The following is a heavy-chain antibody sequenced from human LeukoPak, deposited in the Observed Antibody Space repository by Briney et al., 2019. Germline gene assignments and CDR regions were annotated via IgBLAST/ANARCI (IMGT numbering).Heavy chain of an antibody. D-gene: IGHD6-6*01. CDR3: AKSGTKYTSSNFGY. J-gene: IGHJ4*02. Sequence: QSGGSLRLSCTASGLTFSSYGMHWVRQAPGKGLEWVAVVSHDGSVKYYADSVKGRFTVSRDKSKNMLYLQMSSLRGEDTAVYYCAKSGTKYTSSNFGYWGQGTLVTVSS. V-gene: IGHV3-30*18. CDR1: GLTFSSYG. CDR2: VSHDGSVK.